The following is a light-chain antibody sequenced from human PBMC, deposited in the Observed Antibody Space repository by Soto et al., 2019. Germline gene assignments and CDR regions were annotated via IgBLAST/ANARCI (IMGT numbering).Light chain of an antibody. CDR3: CSYAVGSIFYVV. Sequence: QSVLTQPASVSGSPGQSITISCTGTSSDVGSYNLVSWYQQHPGKAPKVMIYEASKRPSGVSNRFSGSKSGNTASLTISGLQAEDEADYYCCSYAVGSIFYVVFGGGTKLTVL. V-gene: IGLV2-23*02. CDR2: EAS. J-gene: IGLJ2*01. CDR1: SSDVGSYNL.